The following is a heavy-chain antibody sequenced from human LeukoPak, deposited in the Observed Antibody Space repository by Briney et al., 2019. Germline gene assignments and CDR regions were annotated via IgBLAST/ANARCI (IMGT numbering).Heavy chain of an antibody. CDR2: IIPIFGTA. CDR3: ARESVVTAHRALGY. CDR1: GGTFSSYA. D-gene: IGHD2-21*02. V-gene: IGHV1-69*06. Sequence: SVKVSCKASGGTFSSYAISWVRQAPGQGLEWMGGIIPIFGTANYAQKFQGRVTTTADKSTSTAYMELSSLRSEDTAVYYCARESVVTAHRALGYWGQGTLVTVSS. J-gene: IGHJ4*02.